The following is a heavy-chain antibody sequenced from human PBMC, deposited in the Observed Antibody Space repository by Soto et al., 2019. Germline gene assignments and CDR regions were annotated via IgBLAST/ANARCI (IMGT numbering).Heavy chain of an antibody. CDR1: GFTFSSYA. J-gene: IGHJ4*02. D-gene: IGHD2-21*02. CDR2: ISGSGGST. CDR3: AKNQMAPFYNCGGDCYSVY. V-gene: IGHV3-23*01. Sequence: GGSLRLSCAASGFTFSSYAMSWVRQAPGKGLEWVSAISGSGGSTYYADSVKGRFTISRDNSKNTLYLQMNSLRAEDTAVYYCAKNQMAPFYNCGGDCYSVYWGQGTLVTVSS.